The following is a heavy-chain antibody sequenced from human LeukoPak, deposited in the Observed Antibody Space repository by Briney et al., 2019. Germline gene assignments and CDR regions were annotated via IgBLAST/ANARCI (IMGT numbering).Heavy chain of an antibody. CDR3: AGCISKNCDDAIDI. V-gene: IGHV3-7*01. CDR2: IKQDGSEK. D-gene: IGHD2-2*01. J-gene: IGHJ3*02. CDR1: GFTFSKYW. Sequence: TGGSLGLSCAASGFTFSKYWMSWVRQAPGKGLEWVANIKQDGSEKYYVDSVKGRFTISRDNAENSLYLQMNSLRAEDTAVYYCAGCISKNCDDAIDIWGHGTMVGVSS.